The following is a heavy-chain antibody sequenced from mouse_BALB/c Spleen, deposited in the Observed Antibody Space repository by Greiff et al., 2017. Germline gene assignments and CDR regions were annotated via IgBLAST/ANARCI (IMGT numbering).Heavy chain of an antibody. CDR1: GFTFSSFG. CDR3: ARWGLYYGSSYWYFDV. J-gene: IGHJ1*01. CDR2: ISSGSSTI. D-gene: IGHD1-1*01. Sequence: EVKVVESGGGLVQPGGSRKLSCAASGFTFSSFGMHWVRQAPEKGLEWVAYISSGSSTIYYADTVKGRFTISRDNPKNTLFLQMTSLRSEDTAMYYCARWGLYYGSSYWYFDVWGAGTTVTVSS. V-gene: IGHV5-17*02.